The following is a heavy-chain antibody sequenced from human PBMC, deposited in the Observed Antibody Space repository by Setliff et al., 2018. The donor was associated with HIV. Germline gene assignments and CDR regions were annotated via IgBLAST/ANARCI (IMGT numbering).Heavy chain of an antibody. CDR2: IYTSGST. Sequence: SETLSLTCPVSGGSIRSHWSWIRQPAGKGLEWIGQIYTSGSTNYNPSLKSRVTISVDTSKNQFSLKLRFVTAADTAVYSCARRQSYYDILNGRAFDALDLWGQGTKVTVSS. D-gene: IGHD3-9*01. V-gene: IGHV4-4*07. CDR1: GGSIRSH. CDR3: ARRQSYYDILNGRAFDALDL. J-gene: IGHJ3*01.